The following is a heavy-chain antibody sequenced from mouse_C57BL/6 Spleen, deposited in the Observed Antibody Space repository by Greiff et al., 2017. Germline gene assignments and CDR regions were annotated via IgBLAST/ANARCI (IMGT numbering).Heavy chain of an antibody. V-gene: IGHV1-64*01. J-gene: IGHJ1*03. CDR3: ARSSADYSNYGYFDV. CDR2: IHPNSGST. D-gene: IGHD2-5*01. Sequence: QVQLQQPGAELVKPGASVQLSCKASGYTFTSYWMHWVQQRPGQGLAWIGMIHPNSGSTNYNEKFKSKGTLTVDKSSSTAYMQISSLTSEDSAVYYCARSSADYSNYGYFDVWGTGTSVTVSS. CDR1: GYTFTSYW.